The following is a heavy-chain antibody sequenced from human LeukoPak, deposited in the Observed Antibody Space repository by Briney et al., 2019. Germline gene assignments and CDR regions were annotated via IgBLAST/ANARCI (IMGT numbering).Heavy chain of an antibody. D-gene: IGHD6-13*01. Sequence: PSETLTLTCTDSGGSTSSYYWSWIRQPPGKGLEWIGYIYYSGSTNYNPSLQSRVTISVDTSKNQFSLKLSSVTAADTAVYYCARSYSNYYFDYWGQGTLVTVSS. J-gene: IGHJ4*02. CDR2: IYYSGST. CDR1: GGSTSSYY. V-gene: IGHV4-59*08. CDR3: ARSYSNYYFDY.